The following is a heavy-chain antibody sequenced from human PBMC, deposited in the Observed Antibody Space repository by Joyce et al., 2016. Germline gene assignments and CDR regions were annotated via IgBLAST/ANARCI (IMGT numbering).Heavy chain of an antibody. V-gene: IGHV1-46*01. CDR1: GYTFTRNY. J-gene: IGHJ4*02. D-gene: IGHD6-19*01. CDR2: IDPSEGRT. CDR3: ARAHSSGWSDY. Sequence: QVQLVQSGAEVKKPGASVKVSCKASGYTFTRNYIHLVRQAPGQGLEWMGVIDPSEGRTGYAQKVKGRVTMTMDTSTSTVYMELSSLRSEDTAVYYCARAHSSGWSDYWGQGTLVTVSS.